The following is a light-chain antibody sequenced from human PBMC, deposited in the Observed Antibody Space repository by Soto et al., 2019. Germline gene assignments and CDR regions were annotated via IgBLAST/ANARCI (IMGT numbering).Light chain of an antibody. Sequence: DIQMTQSPSSLSASVGDSVTLTCRASQRLFSFLNWYQQAPRRAPKLLISTAYKLQSGVPSRFSGSESGTEFTLTISTLQPEDFAIYFCQQTYSAPFTFGPGTKVDVK. CDR2: TAY. J-gene: IGKJ3*01. CDR1: QRLFSF. V-gene: IGKV1-39*01. CDR3: QQTYSAPFT.